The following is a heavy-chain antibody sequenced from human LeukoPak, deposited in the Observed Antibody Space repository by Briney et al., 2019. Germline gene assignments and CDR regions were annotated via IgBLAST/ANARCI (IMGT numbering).Heavy chain of an antibody. D-gene: IGHD6-19*01. V-gene: IGHV4-39*01. CDR3: ARGASESSGWYGYYYYYMDV. Sequence: SETLSLTCTVSGGSISSSSYYWGWIRQPPGKGLEWIGSIYYSGSTYYNPSLKSRVTISVDTSKNQFSLKLSSVTAADTAVYYCARGASESSGWYGYYYYYMDVWGKGTTVTISS. CDR2: IYYSGST. J-gene: IGHJ6*03. CDR1: GGSISSSSYY.